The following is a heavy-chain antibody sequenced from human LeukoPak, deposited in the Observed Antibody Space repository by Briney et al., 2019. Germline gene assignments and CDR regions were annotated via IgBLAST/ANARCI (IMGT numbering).Heavy chain of an antibody. CDR3: AELGITMIGGV. D-gene: IGHD3-10*02. Sequence: GGSLRHSCAASGFTFSSFEMNWVRQAPGKGLEWVSYISSSGSTIYYADSVKGRFTISRDNAKNSLYLQMNSLRAEDTAVYYCAELGITMIGGVWGKGTTVTISS. CDR2: ISSSGSTI. CDR1: GFTFSSFE. V-gene: IGHV3-48*03. J-gene: IGHJ6*04.